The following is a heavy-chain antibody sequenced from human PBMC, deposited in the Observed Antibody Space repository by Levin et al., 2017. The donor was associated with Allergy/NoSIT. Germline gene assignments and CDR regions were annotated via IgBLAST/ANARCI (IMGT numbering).Heavy chain of an antibody. CDR1: GFTFGSYA. D-gene: IGHD6-19*01. Sequence: LGESLKISCAASGFTFGSYAMSWVRQAPGKGLEWVSAISGSGGSTYYADSVKGRFTISRDNSKNTLYLQMNSLRAEDTAVYYCAKLVPVALAAHRGWFDPWGQGTLVTVSS. CDR2: ISGSGGST. V-gene: IGHV3-23*01. CDR3: AKLVPVALAAHRGWFDP. J-gene: IGHJ5*02.